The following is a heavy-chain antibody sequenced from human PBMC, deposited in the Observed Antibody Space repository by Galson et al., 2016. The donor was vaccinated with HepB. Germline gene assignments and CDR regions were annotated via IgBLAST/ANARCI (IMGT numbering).Heavy chain of an antibody. CDR1: GFTFSSYG. J-gene: IGHJ4*02. V-gene: IGHV3-33*01. CDR3: AILGITGTTADY. D-gene: IGHD1-7*01. Sequence: SLRLSCAASGFTFSSYGMHWVRQAPGEGLEWVAVIWYDGSNKYYADSVKGRFTISRDNSKNTLYLQMNSLRADDTAVYYCAILGITGTTADYWGKGTLVTISS. CDR2: IWYDGSNK.